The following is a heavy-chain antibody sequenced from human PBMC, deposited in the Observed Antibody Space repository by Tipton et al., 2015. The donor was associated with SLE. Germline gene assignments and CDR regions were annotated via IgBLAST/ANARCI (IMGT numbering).Heavy chain of an antibody. CDR3: ARDGGTGADY. CDR1: GFTFGDYY. CDR2: ISSSSSYT. J-gene: IGHJ4*02. Sequence: GSLRLSCAASGFTFGDYYMSWIRQAPGKGLEWVSYISSSSSYTNYADSVKGRFTISRDNAKNSLYLQMNSLRAEDTAVYYCARDGGTGADYWGQGALVTVSS. D-gene: IGHD7-27*01. V-gene: IGHV3-11*06.